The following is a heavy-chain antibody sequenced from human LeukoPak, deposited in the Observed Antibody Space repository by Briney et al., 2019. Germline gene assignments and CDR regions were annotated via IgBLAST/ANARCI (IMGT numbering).Heavy chain of an antibody. V-gene: IGHV4-59*08. CDR2: IYYSGST. Sequence: PSETLSLTCTVSGGSISSYYWSWIRQPPGKGLEWIGYIYYSGSTNYNPSLKSRVTISVDTSKNQFSLKLSSVTAADTAVYYCARSSGPLDGMDVWGQGTTVTVSS. D-gene: IGHD6-19*01. CDR1: GGSISSYY. J-gene: IGHJ6*02. CDR3: ARSSGPLDGMDV.